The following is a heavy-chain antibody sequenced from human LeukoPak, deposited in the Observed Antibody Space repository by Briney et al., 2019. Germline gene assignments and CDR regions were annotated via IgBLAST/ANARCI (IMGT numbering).Heavy chain of an antibody. Sequence: GGSLRLSCAASGFTFSRYSMNWVRQAPGKGLEWVSSISSSSSYIYYAASVKGRFTISRDNAKNSLYLQMNSLRAEDTAVYYCARQNDILTGPFDYWGQGTLVTVSS. J-gene: IGHJ4*02. CDR3: ARQNDILTGPFDY. D-gene: IGHD3-9*01. CDR1: GFTFSRYS. CDR2: ISSSSSYI. V-gene: IGHV3-21*01.